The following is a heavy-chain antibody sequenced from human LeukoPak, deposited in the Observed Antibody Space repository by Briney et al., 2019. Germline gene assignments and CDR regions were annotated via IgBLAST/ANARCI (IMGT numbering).Heavy chain of an antibody. CDR2: IRHDESDK. D-gene: IGHD2-21*02. CDR3: AKDLGAGDCAFDY. V-gene: IGHV3-30*02. J-gene: IGHJ4*02. Sequence: PGGSLRLSCAASGFTFRSYNMHWVRQAPGKGLEWVAFIRHDESDKYYADSLKGRFTISRDNSKNTVWLQMNSLRAEDTAMYYCAKDLGAGDCAFDYWGQGTLVTVSS. CDR1: GFTFRSYN.